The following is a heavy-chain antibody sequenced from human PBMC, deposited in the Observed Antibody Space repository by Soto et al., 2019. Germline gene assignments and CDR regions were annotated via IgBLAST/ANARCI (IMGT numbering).Heavy chain of an antibody. CDR3: ARDVSRQRLRFLEWLLPY. J-gene: IGHJ4*02. D-gene: IGHD3-3*01. CDR1: GYTFTSYS. Sequence: ASVKVSCKASGYTFTSYSISWVRQAPGQGLEWMGWISAYNGNTNYAQKLQGRVTMTTDTSTSTAYMELRSLRSDDTAVYYCARDVSRQRLRFLEWLLPYWGQGTLVTVSS. CDR2: ISAYNGNT. V-gene: IGHV1-18*01.